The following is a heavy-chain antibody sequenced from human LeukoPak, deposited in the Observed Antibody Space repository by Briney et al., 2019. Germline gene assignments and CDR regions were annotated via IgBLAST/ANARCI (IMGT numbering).Heavy chain of an antibody. D-gene: IGHD3-3*01. CDR2: ISWDGGST. Sequence: GGSLRLSWAASGFTFDDYAMHWVRHAPGKGLEWVSLISWDGGSTYYADSGKGRFTISRDNSKNSLYLQMNSLRAEDTALYYCAKDGLFGVVTPYYYYYMDVWGKGTTVTVSS. CDR1: GFTFDDYA. CDR3: AKDGLFGVVTPYYYYYMDV. J-gene: IGHJ6*03. V-gene: IGHV3-43D*04.